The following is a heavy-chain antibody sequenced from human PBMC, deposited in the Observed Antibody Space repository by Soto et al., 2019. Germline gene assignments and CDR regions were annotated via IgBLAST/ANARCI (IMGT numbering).Heavy chain of an antibody. V-gene: IGHV1-69*01. CDR3: ARDPVFYGADEHCDY. D-gene: IGHD4-17*01. J-gene: IGHJ4*02. CDR2: IIPIFGTA. Sequence: QVQLVQSGAEVKKPGSSVKVSCKASGGTFSSYAISWVRQAPGQGLEWMGGIIPIFGTANYAQKFQGRVTITADESTSTAYMELSSLRSEDTAVYYFARDPVFYGADEHCDYWGQGTLVTVAA. CDR1: GGTFSSYA.